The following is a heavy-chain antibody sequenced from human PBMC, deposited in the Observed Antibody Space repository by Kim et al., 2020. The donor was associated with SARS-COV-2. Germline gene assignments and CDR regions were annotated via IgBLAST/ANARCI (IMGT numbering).Heavy chain of an antibody. Sequence: ASVKVSCKASGYTFTSYDINWVRQATGQGLEWMGWMNPNSGNTGYAQKFQGRVTMTRNTSISTAYMELSSLRSEDTAVYYCARGGYSGYGPLYYYYGMDVWGQGTTVTVSS. CDR2: MNPNSGNT. CDR3: ARGGYSGYGPLYYYYGMDV. J-gene: IGHJ6*02. CDR1: GYTFTSYD. V-gene: IGHV1-8*01. D-gene: IGHD5-12*01.